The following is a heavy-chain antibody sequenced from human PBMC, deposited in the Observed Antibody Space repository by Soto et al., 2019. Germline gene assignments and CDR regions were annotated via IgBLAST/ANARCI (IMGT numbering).Heavy chain of an antibody. J-gene: IGHJ5*02. V-gene: IGHV4-59*01. Sequence: PSETLSLTCAVFGGSISSYYWSWIRQPPGKGLEWIGYIYYSGSTNYNPSLKSRVTISVDTSKNQFSLKLSSVTAADTAVYYCASIETRAHHRVGWFDPWGQGTLVTVSS. CDR3: ASIETRAHHRVGWFDP. CDR1: GGSISSYY. CDR2: IYYSGST.